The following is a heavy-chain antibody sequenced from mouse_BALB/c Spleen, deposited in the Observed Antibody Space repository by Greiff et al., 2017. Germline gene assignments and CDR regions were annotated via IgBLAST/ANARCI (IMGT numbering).Heavy chain of an antibody. Sequence: VKLVESGGGLVKPGGSLKLSCAASGFTFSSYAMSWVRQTPEKRLEWVASISSGGSTYYPDSVKGRFTISRDNARNILYLQMSSLRSEDTAMYYCARGRNWDPFAYWGQGTLVTVSA. CDR1: GFTFSSYA. CDR3: ARGRNWDPFAY. J-gene: IGHJ3*01. CDR2: ISSGGST. D-gene: IGHD4-1*01. V-gene: IGHV5-6-5*01.